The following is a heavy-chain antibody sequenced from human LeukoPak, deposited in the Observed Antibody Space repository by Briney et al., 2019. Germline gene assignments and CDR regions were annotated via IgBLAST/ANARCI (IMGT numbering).Heavy chain of an antibody. J-gene: IGHJ4*02. V-gene: IGHV3-74*01. Sequence: PGGSLRLSCAASGFTFSTYWMHWVRQAPGKGLEWVSRINSDGTTTNYADSVKGRFTISRDNAKNTLYLQMNTLRVEDTAVYYCARAGWYRWDYWVQGTLVTVSS. CDR2: INSDGTTT. CDR1: GFTFSTYW. D-gene: IGHD6-19*01. CDR3: ARAGWYRWDY.